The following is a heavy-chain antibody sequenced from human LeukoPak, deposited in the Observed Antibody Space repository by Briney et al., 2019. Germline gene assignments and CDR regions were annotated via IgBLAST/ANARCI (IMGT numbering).Heavy chain of an antibody. J-gene: IGHJ4*02. Sequence: GGSLRLSCAASGFTFSGSAMHWVRQASGRGLEWIGRIRSKPNNYATAYAASVKGRFTISRDDSRNTAYLQMNSLKAEDSAVYYCAGPYDTSGHAFDYWGQGTLVTVSS. V-gene: IGHV3-73*01. D-gene: IGHD3-22*01. CDR2: IRSKPNNYAT. CDR1: GFTFSGSA. CDR3: AGPYDTSGHAFDY.